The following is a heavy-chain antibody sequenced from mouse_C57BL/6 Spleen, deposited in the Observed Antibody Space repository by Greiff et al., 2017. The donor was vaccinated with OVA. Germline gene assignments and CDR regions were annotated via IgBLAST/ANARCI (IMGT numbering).Heavy chain of an antibody. CDR3: ARKGGSTFDY. CDR1: GYAFSSSW. Sequence: VQRVESGPELVKPGASVKISCKASGYAFSSSWMNWVKQRPGKGLEWIGRIYPGDGDTNYNGKFKGKATLTADKSSSTAYMQLSSLTSEDSAVYFCARKGGSTFDYWGQGTTLTVSS. CDR2: IYPGDGDT. D-gene: IGHD1-1*01. V-gene: IGHV1-82*01. J-gene: IGHJ2*01.